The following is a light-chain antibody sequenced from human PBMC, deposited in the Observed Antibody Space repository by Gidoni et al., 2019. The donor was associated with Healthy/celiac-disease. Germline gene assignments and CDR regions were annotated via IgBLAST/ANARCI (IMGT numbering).Light chain of an antibody. CDR2: DAS. J-gene: IGKJ4*01. CDR3: QQYDNLPVT. Sequence: DIQMTQSPSSLSASVGDRVTITCQASQDISNYLNWYQQKPGKAPKLLIYDASNLETGVPSRFSGSGSGTDFTFTISSLRAEDIATYYCQQYDNLPVTFGGGTKVEIK. V-gene: IGKV1-33*01. CDR1: QDISNY.